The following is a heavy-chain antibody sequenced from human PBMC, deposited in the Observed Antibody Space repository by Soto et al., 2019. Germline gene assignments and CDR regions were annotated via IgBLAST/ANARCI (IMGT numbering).Heavy chain of an antibody. J-gene: IGHJ4*02. D-gene: IGHD2-2*01. V-gene: IGHV4-39*01. CDR1: GGSMSLNFYY. CDR3: TRRWYCATTSCQKYFDY. Sequence: PSETLSLTCTVSGGSMSLNFYYWGLIRQPPGQGLEWIGGIHSSGTPYYNPSLQSRVTISVDTSKNQFSLKLSSVTAADTAVYYCTRRWYCATTSCQKYFDYWGQGTMVTVSS. CDR2: IHSSGTP.